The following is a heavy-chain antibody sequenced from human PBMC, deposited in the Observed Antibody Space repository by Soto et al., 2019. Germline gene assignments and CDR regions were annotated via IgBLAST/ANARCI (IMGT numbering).Heavy chain of an antibody. V-gene: IGHV4-59*01. D-gene: IGHD6-13*01. J-gene: IGHJ6*02. Sequence: KPSETLSLTCTVSGGSISSYYWSWIRQPPGKGLEWIGYIYYSGSTNYNPSLKSRVTISVDTSKNQFSLKLSSVTAADTAVYYCASGIAAAGTYGMDAWGQGTTVTVSS. CDR1: GGSISSYY. CDR3: ASGIAAAGTYGMDA. CDR2: IYYSGST.